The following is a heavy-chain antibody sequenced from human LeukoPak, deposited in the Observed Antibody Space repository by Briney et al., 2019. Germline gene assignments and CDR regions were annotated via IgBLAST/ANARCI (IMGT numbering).Heavy chain of an antibody. Sequence: SETLSLTCTVSGGSISSYYWSWIRQPPGKGLEWIGYIYYGGSTNYNPSLKSRVTISVDTSKNQFSLKLSSVTAADTAVYYCARGDGYTIDYWGQGTLVTVSS. D-gene: IGHD5-24*01. CDR3: ARGDGYTIDY. CDR2: IYYGGST. J-gene: IGHJ4*02. CDR1: GGSISSYY. V-gene: IGHV4-59*08.